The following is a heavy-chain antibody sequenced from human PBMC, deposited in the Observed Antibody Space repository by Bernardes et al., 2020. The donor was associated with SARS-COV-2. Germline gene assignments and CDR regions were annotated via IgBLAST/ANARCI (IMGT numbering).Heavy chain of an antibody. Sequence: GGSLRLSCAASGFTVSSNYMSWVRQAPGKGLEWVSVIYSGGSTYYADSVKGRFTISRDNSKNTLYLQMNSLRAEDTAVYYCARDRTHYYYGMDVWGQGTTVTVS. CDR3: ARDRTHYYYGMDV. V-gene: IGHV3-53*01. CDR1: GFTVSSNY. CDR2: IYSGGST. J-gene: IGHJ6*02.